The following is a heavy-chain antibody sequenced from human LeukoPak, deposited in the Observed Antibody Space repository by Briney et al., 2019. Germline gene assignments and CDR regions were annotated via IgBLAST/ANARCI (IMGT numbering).Heavy chain of an antibody. CDR1: GFSLSTSGMC. Sequence: SGPTLVNPTQTLTLTCTFSGFSLSTSGMCVNWIRQPPGKALEWPARIDWDDDKYYNTSLRTRLTISKDTSKNQVVLTMTNMDPVDTATYYCARDYGGEKGDYWGQGTLVTVSS. J-gene: IGHJ4*02. V-gene: IGHV2-70*11. D-gene: IGHD4-23*01. CDR3: ARDYGGEKGDY. CDR2: IDWDDDK.